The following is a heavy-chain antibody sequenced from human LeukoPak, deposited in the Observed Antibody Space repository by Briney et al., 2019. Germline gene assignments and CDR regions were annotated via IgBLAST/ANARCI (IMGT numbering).Heavy chain of an antibody. D-gene: IGHD2-2*01. J-gene: IGHJ4*02. CDR1: GFTLSSFA. CDR3: ARDAYCSSTSCYSPMDY. V-gene: IGHV3-30*01. Sequence: PGGSLRLSCVASGFTLSSFAMHWVRQAPGKGLEWVAVISYDGSNKYYADSVKGRFTISRDNSKNTLYLQMNSLRAEDTAVYYCARDAYCSSTSCYSPMDYWGQGTLVTVSS. CDR2: ISYDGSNK.